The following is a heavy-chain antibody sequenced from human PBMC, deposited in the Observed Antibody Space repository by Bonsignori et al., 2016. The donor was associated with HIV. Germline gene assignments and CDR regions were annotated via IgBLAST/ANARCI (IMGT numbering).Heavy chain of an antibody. CDR3: AKREGGYYSGYFQH. CDR2: IYSGGSSK. V-gene: IGHV3-23*03. Sequence: WIRQPPGKGLEWVSLIYSGGSSKYYADSVKGRFTISRDNSKNTLYLQMNSLRAEDTAVYYCAKREGGYYSGYFQHWGQGTLVTVSS. D-gene: IGHD3-22*01. J-gene: IGHJ1*01.